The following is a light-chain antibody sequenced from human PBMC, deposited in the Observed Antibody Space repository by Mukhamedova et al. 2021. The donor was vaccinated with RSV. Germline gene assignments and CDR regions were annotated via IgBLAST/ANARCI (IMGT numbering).Light chain of an antibody. CDR3: QQYGSSPG. CDR2: GAS. Sequence: GGRATLSCRASQSVSSSYLAWYQQKPGQAPRLLIYGASSRATGIPDRFSGSGSGTDFTLTISRLEPEDFAVYYCQQYGSSPGFG. J-gene: IGKJ2*03. V-gene: IGKV3-20*01. CDR1: QSVSSSY.